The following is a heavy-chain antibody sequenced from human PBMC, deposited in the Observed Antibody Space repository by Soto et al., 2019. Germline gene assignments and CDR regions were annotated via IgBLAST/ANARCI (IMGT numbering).Heavy chain of an antibody. J-gene: IGHJ4*02. CDR2: ISGYNGNT. V-gene: IGHV1-18*01. Sequence: ASVKVSCKASGYTFTSYGISWVRQAPGQGLEWMGWISGYNGNTNYVQELQGRVTLTTDTSTSTAYMELRSLRSDDTAVYYCARDRKSGGYRYGYRIDYWGQGTLVTVSS. D-gene: IGHD5-18*01. CDR3: ARDRKSGGYRYGYRIDY. CDR1: GYTFTSYG.